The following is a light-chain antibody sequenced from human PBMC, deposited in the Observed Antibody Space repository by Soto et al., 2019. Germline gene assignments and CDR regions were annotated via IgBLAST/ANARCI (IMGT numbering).Light chain of an antibody. CDR2: YDS. CDR3: QVWHSSSDHRV. J-gene: IGLJ3*02. V-gene: IGLV3-21*04. Sequence: SYELTQPPSVSVAPGTTARITCGGDNIGGYSVHWYQQKPGQAPVLVIYYDSDRPSGIPERFSGSNSGNTATLTISRVEAGDEADYYCQVWHSSSDHRVFGGGTKLTVL. CDR1: NIGGYS.